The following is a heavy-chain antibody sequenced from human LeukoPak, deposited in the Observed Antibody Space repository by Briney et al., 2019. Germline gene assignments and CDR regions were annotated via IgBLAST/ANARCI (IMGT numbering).Heavy chain of an antibody. Sequence: GGSLRLSCAASGFTVSSNYTRWVRQAPGKGLEWVSVIYSGSTTYYTDSVKGRFTISRDNSKNTLYLQMNSLRPEDTAVYYCAAVGGYKPAYYYYMDVWGKGTTVTVSS. CDR2: IYSGSTT. V-gene: IGHV3-66*02. J-gene: IGHJ6*03. CDR1: GFTVSSNY. D-gene: IGHD5-24*01. CDR3: AAVGGYKPAYYYYMDV.